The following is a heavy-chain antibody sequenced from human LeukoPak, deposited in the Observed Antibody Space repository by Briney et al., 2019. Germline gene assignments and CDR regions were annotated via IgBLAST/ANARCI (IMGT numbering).Heavy chain of an antibody. CDR2: IYYSGST. CDR1: GGSISSYY. V-gene: IGHV4-59*05. J-gene: IGHJ4*02. Sequence: KASETLSLTCTVSGGSISSYYWSWIRQPPGKGLEWIGSIYYSGSTYYNPSLKSRVTISVDTSKNQFSLKLSSVTAADTAVYYCARGLSGWYSRFDYWGQGTLVTVSS. D-gene: IGHD6-19*01. CDR3: ARGLSGWYSRFDY.